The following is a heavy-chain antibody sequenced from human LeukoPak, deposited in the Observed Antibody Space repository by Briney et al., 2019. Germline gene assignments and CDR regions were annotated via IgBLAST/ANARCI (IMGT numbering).Heavy chain of an antibody. CDR1: GFTVNTNF. Sequence: GGSLRLSCAATGFTVNTNFMNWVRQAPGKGLEWVSVIYSGGTTYYADSVQGRFTISRDSSKNTLYLQMNSLRAEDTAVYYCTRDSVYSSSWFSIRWGQGTLVTVSS. J-gene: IGHJ4*02. V-gene: IGHV3-53*01. CDR2: IYSGGTT. D-gene: IGHD6-13*01. CDR3: TRDSVYSSSWFSIR.